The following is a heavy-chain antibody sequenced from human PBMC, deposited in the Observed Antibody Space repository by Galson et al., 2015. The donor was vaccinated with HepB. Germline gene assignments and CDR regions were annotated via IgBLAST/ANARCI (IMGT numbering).Heavy chain of an antibody. CDR1: GYTFTSYG. J-gene: IGHJ3*02. Sequence: SVKVSCKASGYTFTSYGISWVRQAPGQGLEWMGWISAYNGNTNYAQKLQGRVTMTTDTSTSTAYMELRSLRSDDTAVYYCARDWDYDSIRVLGGTFDIWGQGTMVTVSS. D-gene: IGHD3-22*01. V-gene: IGHV1-18*01. CDR2: ISAYNGNT. CDR3: ARDWDYDSIRVLGGTFDI.